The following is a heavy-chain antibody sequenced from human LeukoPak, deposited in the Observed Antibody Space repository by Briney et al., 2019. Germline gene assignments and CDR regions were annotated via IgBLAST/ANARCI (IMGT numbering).Heavy chain of an antibody. D-gene: IGHD5-18*01. V-gene: IGHV5-51*01. CDR3: ARHRSDTSMAKAPKHYYYYYMDV. CDR2: IYPGDSDT. J-gene: IGHJ6*03. Sequence: GESLQISCKGSGYILTSYWIGCVRPLPGKGLEWMGIIYPGDSDTRYSPSFQGQVTISADKSISTSYLQWCSLKASVNAMYFCARHRSDTSMAKAPKHYYYYYMDVWGKGTTVTVSS. CDR1: GYILTSYW.